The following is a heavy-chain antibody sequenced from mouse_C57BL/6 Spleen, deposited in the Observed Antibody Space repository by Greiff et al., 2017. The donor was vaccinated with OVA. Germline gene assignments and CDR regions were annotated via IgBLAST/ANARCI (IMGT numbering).Heavy chain of an antibody. D-gene: IGHD4-1*01. V-gene: IGHV7-3*01. CDR1: GFTFTDYY. CDR2: IRNKANGYTT. CDR3: ARHNWDGDWFAY. J-gene: IGHJ3*01. Sequence: EVQLQESGGGLVQPGGSLSLSCAASGFTFTDYYMSWVRQPPGKALEWLGFIRNKANGYTTEYSASVKGRFTISRDNSQSILYLQMNALRAEDSATYYCARHNWDGDWFAYWGQGTLVTVSA.